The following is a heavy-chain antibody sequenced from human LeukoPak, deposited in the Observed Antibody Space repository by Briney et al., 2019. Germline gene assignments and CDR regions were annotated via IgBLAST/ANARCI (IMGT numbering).Heavy chain of an antibody. V-gene: IGHV1-46*01. D-gene: IGHD5-18*01. Sequence: VQVSCQASGYTFTSYYMHWVRQAPGQGLEWMGIINPSGGSTSYAQKFQGRVTMTRDTSTSTVYMELSSLRSEDTAVYYCAREETVDTAMVYYFDYWGQGTLVTVSS. CDR1: GYTFTSYY. CDR3: AREETVDTAMVYYFDY. J-gene: IGHJ4*02. CDR2: INPSGGST.